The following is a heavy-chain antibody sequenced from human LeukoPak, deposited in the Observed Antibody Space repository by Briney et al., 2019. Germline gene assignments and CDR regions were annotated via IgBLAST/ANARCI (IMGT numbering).Heavy chain of an antibody. J-gene: IGHJ6*02. CDR2: ISYDGSNK. CDR1: GFTFSSYA. Sequence: GRSLRLSCAASGFTFSSYAMHWVRQAPGKGLEWVAVISYDGSNKYYADSVKGRFTISRDNSKNTLYLQMNSPRAEDTAVYYCARGYCSGGSCYSEFPYHYGMDVWGQGTTVTVSS. V-gene: IGHV3-30-3*01. D-gene: IGHD2-15*01. CDR3: ARGYCSGGSCYSEFPYHYGMDV.